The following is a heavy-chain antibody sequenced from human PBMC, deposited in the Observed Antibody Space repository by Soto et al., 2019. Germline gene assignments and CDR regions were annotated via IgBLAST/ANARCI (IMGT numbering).Heavy chain of an antibody. Sequence: PSETLSLTCTVSGGSISSGDYYWSWIRQPPGKGLEWIGYIYYSGSTYYNPSLKSRVTISVDTSKNQFSLKLSSVTAADTAVYYCARGPAGLGYDGYHFDYWGQGTLVTVSS. CDR2: IYYSGST. V-gene: IGHV4-30-4*01. CDR1: GGSISSGDYY. D-gene: IGHD5-12*01. CDR3: ARGPAGLGYDGYHFDY. J-gene: IGHJ4*02.